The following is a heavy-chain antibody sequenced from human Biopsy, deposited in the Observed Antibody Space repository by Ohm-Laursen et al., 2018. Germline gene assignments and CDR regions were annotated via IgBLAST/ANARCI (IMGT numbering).Heavy chain of an antibody. D-gene: IGHD2-2*01. CDR1: GYTFSDYI. V-gene: IGHV1-18*01. Sequence: SVKVSCKASGYTFSDYILNWVRQAPGQGLEWMGWINTRRGDTNYAQKFQGRVTMTRDTSTTTVFMELTSLRSDDTAMYCCARVEDSTRHWYFDLWGRGTQVTVSS. CDR3: ARVEDSTRHWYFDL. J-gene: IGHJ2*01. CDR2: INTRRGDT.